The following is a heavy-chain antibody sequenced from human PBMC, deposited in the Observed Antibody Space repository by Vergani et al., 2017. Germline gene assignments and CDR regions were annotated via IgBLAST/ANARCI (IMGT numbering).Heavy chain of an antibody. CDR3: ARAGYCSSTSCYFDY. V-gene: IGHV3-21*01. J-gene: IGHJ4*02. CDR1: GFTFSSYS. D-gene: IGHD2-2*01. Sequence: EVQLVESGGGLVKPGGSLRLSCAASGFTFSSYSMNWVRQAPGKGLEWVSSISSSSSYIYYADSVKGRFTISRDNAKNSLYLQMNSLRAEDTAVYHCARAGYCSSTSCYFDYWGQGTMVTVSS. CDR2: ISSSSSYI.